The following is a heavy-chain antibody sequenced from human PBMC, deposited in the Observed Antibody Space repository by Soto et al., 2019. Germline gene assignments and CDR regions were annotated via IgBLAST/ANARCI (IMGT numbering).Heavy chain of an antibody. CDR1: GYSFTSYW. CDR3: ARQRYYYDSSGYPDYYGMDV. V-gene: IGHV5-51*01. Sequence: PGESLKISCKGSGYSFTSYWIGWVRQMPGKGLEWMGIIYPGDSDTRCSPSFQGQVTISADKSISTAYLQWSSLKASDTAMYYCARQRYYYDSSGYPDYYGMDVWGQGTTVTVSS. CDR2: IYPGDSDT. D-gene: IGHD3-22*01. J-gene: IGHJ6*02.